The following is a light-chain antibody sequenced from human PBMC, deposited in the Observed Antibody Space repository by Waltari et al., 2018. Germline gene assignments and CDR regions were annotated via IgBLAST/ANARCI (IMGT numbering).Light chain of an antibody. CDR2: KDP. J-gene: IGLJ2*01. CDR3: QSTDSDKYII. Sequence: SYELTQPPSVSVSPGQTATITCSGDSLPKEYAYWYQQKPGQAPVLVIHKDPERPSGIPERFSGSSSGRTVTLTISGVQADDEADYYCQSTDSDKYIIFGGGTKLTVL. V-gene: IGLV3-25*03. CDR1: SLPKEY.